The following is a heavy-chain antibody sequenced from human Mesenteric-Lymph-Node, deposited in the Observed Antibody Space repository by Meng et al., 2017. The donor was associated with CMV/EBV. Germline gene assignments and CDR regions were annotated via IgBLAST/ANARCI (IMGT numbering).Heavy chain of an antibody. D-gene: IGHD3-3*01. CDR1: GYTFTSYG. CDR3: SRVTYYDFWSPKDY. V-gene: IGHV1-18*01. Sequence: ASVNVSCKASGYTFTSYGISWVRQAPGQGLEWMGWISAYNCNTNYAQKLQGRVTMTTDTSTSTAYMELRSLRSDETAVYYCSRVTYYDFWSPKDYWGQGTLVTVSS. CDR2: ISAYNCNT. J-gene: IGHJ4*02.